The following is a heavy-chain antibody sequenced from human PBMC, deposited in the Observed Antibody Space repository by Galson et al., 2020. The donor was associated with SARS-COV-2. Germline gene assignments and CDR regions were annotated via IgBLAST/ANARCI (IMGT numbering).Heavy chain of an antibody. J-gene: IGHJ3*02. D-gene: IGHD3-3*01. CDR2: IYTSGST. CDR1: GGSISSGSYY. V-gene: IGHV4-61*02. Sequence: SETLSLTCTVSGGSISSGSYYWSWIRQPAGKGLEWIGRIYTSGSTNYNPSLKSRVTISVDTSKNQFSLKLSSVTAADTAVYYCASYKRWLQFLGAFDIWGQGTMVTVSS. CDR3: ASYKRWLQFLGAFDI.